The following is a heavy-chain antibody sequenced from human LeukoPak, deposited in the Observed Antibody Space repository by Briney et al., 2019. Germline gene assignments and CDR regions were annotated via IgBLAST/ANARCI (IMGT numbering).Heavy chain of an antibody. V-gene: IGHV3-23*01. CDR2: ISGGATST. Sequence: GGSLRLSCAASGFTFSSYAMSWVREAPGEGLEWVSRISGGATSTGYADYVRGQFSISRDKFKNTVSLQMSSLRADDTATYYCAKGTDYYGSGGHFDFWGQGALVTVSS. CDR1: GFTFSSYA. J-gene: IGHJ4*02. D-gene: IGHD3-10*01. CDR3: AKGTDYYGSGGHFDF.